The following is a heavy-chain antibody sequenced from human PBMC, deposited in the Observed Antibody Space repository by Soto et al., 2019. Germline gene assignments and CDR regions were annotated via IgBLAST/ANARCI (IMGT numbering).Heavy chain of an antibody. Sequence: QVQLVQSGAEVQKPGSSVKVSCKASGGTFTTYPFNWVRQAPGQGLEWMGGIIPMFGTTNYAQKFQGRVTMTADQSTSTAYMELSSLRAEKTAMYYCARQFTGGDYHYWGQGTLVTVSS. CDR3: ARQFTGGDYHY. D-gene: IGHD4-17*01. V-gene: IGHV1-69*01. CDR2: IIPMFGTT. J-gene: IGHJ4*02. CDR1: GGTFTTYP.